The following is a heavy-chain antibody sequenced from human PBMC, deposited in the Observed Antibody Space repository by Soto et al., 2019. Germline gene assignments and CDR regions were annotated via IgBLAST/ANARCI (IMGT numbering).Heavy chain of an antibody. J-gene: IGHJ5*02. V-gene: IGHV3-9*01. CDR1: GFTFEDHA. D-gene: IGHD3-22*01. CDR3: AKGRGALTVVSNWFDP. CDR2: INWNSGIT. Sequence: EVQLVESGGGLVQPGRSLRLSCAAIGFTFEDHAMHWIRQVPGKGLEWVAGINWNSGITGYADSVKGRFTISRDNANNSLHLEMNSLKSVDSAFYYCAKGRGALTVVSNWFDPWGQGTPVTVSS.